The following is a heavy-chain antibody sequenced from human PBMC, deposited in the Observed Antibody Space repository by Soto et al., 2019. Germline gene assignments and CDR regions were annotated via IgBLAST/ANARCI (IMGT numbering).Heavy chain of an antibody. CDR1: GFIFSSYA. V-gene: IGHV3-30-3*01. Sequence: QVQLVESGGGVVQPGRSLRLSCAASGFIFSSYAMHWVRQAPGKGLEWVAVISYDGSNKYYAESVKGRFTISRDNSKNTLYLQMNSLRAEDPAVYYCAREGRIAGGFDYWGQGTLVTVSS. D-gene: IGHD1-20*01. J-gene: IGHJ4*02. CDR3: AREGRIAGGFDY. CDR2: ISYDGSNK.